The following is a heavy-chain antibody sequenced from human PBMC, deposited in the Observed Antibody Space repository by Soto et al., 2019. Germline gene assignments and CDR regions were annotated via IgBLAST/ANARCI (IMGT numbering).Heavy chain of an antibody. V-gene: IGHV3-21*01. Sequence: PGGSLRLSCAASGFTFSSYSMNWVRQAPGKGLEWVSSISSSSSYIYYADSVKGRFTISRDNAKNSLYLQMNSLRAEDTAVYYCAKYPTADANSDKFXSWGQGTLVTVSA. CDR2: ISSSSSYI. CDR1: GFTFSSYS. D-gene: IGHD5-18*01. CDR3: AKYPTADANSDKFXS. J-gene: IGHJ1*01.